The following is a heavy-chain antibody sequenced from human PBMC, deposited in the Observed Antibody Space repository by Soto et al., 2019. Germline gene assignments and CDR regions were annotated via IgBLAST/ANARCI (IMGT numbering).Heavy chain of an antibody. Sequence: EVQLVESGGGLVKPGGSLRLSCAASGFTFSGHTINWVRQAPGKGLEWVSSVSRSSSYIYYADSVKGRFTVSRDDAEKSLDRQMNSLRAEDTAIYYCARCMGFDGSGYAFFDSWGQGTQVTVSS. J-gene: IGHJ5*01. CDR2: VSRSSSYI. CDR3: ARCMGFDGSGYAFFDS. V-gene: IGHV3-21*01. D-gene: IGHD3-10*01. CDR1: GFTFSGHT.